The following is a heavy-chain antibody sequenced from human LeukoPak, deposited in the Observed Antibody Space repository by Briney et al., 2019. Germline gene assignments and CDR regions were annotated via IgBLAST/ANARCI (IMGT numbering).Heavy chain of an antibody. CDR3: ARGASRQLLLRRGWFDP. CDR2: INHSGST. D-gene: IGHD2-15*01. J-gene: IGHJ5*02. V-gene: IGHV4-34*01. CDR1: GGSFSGYY. Sequence: PSETLSLTCAVYGGSFSGYYWSWIRQPPGKGLEWIGEINHSGSTNYNPSLKSRVTISVDTSKNQFSLKLSSVTAADTAVYYCARGASRQLLLRRGWFDPWGQGTLVTVSS.